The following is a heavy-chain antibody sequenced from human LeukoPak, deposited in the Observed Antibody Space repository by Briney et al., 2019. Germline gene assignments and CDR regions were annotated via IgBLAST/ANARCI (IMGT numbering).Heavy chain of an antibody. Sequence: SETLSLTCTVSGGSISSSSYYWGWIRQPPGKGLEWIGCIYYSGSTYYNPSLKSRVTISVDTSKNQFSLKLSSVTAADTAVYYCGRQAAVKGYQLLTLCDPWGQGTLVTVSS. D-gene: IGHD2-2*01. V-gene: IGHV4-39*01. CDR2: IYYSGST. CDR1: GGSISSSSYY. J-gene: IGHJ5*02. CDR3: GRQAAVKGYQLLTLCDP.